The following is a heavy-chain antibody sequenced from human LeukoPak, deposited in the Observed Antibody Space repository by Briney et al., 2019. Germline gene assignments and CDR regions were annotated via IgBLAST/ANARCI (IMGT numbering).Heavy chain of an antibody. Sequence: RGSLRLSCTVSGFTVSGNSMSWVRQAPGKGLEWVSFIYSGTIHYSDSVKGRFTISRDNSKNTLYLQMNSLRAEDTAVYYCARRAGAYSHPYDYWDQGTLVTVSS. CDR3: ARRAGAYSHPYDY. J-gene: IGHJ4*02. CDR1: GFTVSGNS. D-gene: IGHD4/OR15-4a*01. CDR2: IYSGTI. V-gene: IGHV3-53*01.